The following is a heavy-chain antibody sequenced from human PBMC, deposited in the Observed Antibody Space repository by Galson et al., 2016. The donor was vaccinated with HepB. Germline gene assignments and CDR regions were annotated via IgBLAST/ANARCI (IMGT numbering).Heavy chain of an antibody. CDR1: GFSFNSYA. D-gene: IGHD3-10*01. J-gene: IGHJ4*02. V-gene: IGHV3-23*01. Sequence: SLRLSCAASGFSFNSYAMTWVRQAPGKGLEWVSGISASGGSTYYADSVKGRFTISRDNSKNTLYLHMNSLRAADTALYYCAKAQLWFGESTRYYFDYWGQGSLVTVSS. CDR3: AKAQLWFGESTRYYFDY. CDR2: ISASGGST.